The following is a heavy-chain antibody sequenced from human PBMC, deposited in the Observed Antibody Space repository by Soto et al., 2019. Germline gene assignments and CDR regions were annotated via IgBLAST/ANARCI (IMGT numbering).Heavy chain of an antibody. CDR1: GYTFTSYG. CDR2: SSAYNGNT. CDR3: ARKSGWCDP. V-gene: IGHV1-18*01. Sequence: QVQLVQSGAEVKKPGASVKVSCKASGYTFTSYGISWVRQAPGQGLEWMGRSSAYNGNTNYEQKLQGRVTMTTDTPTSTAYMELRSRRSDDTAVYYCARKSGWCDPWGQGTLVAVSS. D-gene: IGHD1-26*01. J-gene: IGHJ5*02.